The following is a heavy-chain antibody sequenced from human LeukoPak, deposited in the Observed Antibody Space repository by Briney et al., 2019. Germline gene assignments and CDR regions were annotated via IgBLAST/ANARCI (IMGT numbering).Heavy chain of an antibody. D-gene: IGHD6-19*01. CDR2: INHSGST. V-gene: IGHV4-34*01. Sequence: PSETLSLTCAVYGVSFSGYYWSWVRQPPGKGLEWIGEINHSGSTNYNPSLKSRVTISVDTSKHQFSLKLSSVTAADTAVYYCAAIRQWLVPRSYYFDYWGQGTLVTVSS. J-gene: IGHJ4*02. CDR3: AAIRQWLVPRSYYFDY. CDR1: GVSFSGYY.